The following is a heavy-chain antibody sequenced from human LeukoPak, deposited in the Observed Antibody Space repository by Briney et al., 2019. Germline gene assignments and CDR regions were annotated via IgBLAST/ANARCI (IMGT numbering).Heavy chain of an antibody. J-gene: IGHJ4*02. CDR1: GGTFSSYA. CDR3: AKDTRRPTYYFDY. V-gene: IGHV3-23*01. Sequence: SCKASGGTFSSYAMSWVRQAPGKGLEWVSAISGSGVSTYYADSVKGGFTISRDNSKNTLYLQMNSLRAEDTAVYYCAKDTRRPTYYFDYWGQGTLVTVSS. D-gene: IGHD1-1*01. CDR2: ISGSGVST.